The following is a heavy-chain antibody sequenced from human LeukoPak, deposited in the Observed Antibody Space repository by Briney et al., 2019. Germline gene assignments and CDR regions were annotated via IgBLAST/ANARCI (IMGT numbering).Heavy chain of an antibody. V-gene: IGHV1-2*02. J-gene: IGHJ4*02. D-gene: IGHD6-19*01. CDR2: INPDSGGT. CDR3: ARVLFYSSGNKSNRVDY. Sequence: ASVKVSCKASGYTFTNYDINWVRQATGQGLEWMGWINPDSGGTNYAQKFQGRVTMTRDTSIRTAYMELSRLRSDDTAVYYCARVLFYSSGNKSNRVDYWGQGTLVTVSS. CDR1: GYTFTNYD.